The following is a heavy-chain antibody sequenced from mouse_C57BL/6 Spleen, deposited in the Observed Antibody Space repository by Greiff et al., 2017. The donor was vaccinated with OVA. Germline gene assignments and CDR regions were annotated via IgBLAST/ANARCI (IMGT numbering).Heavy chain of an antibody. D-gene: IGHD1-1*01. CDR2: IYPGSGST. V-gene: IGHV1-55*01. J-gene: IGHJ3*01. CDR1: GYTFTSYW. Sequence: HVQLQPPWAELVKPGASVKLSCTASGYTFTSYWLTWVKQRPGPGLEWIGDIYPGSGSTNYHEKFKSKATLTVDPSSSTAYMQLSSLTYEDAAVYYCARITSGGYAYWGKGTLVTV. CDR3: ARITSGGYAY.